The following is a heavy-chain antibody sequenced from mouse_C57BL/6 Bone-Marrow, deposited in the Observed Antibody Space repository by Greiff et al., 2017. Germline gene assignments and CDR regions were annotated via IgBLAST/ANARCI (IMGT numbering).Heavy chain of an antibody. Sequence: QVQLQQSGAELARPGASVTLSCKASGYTFTSYGISWVKQRTGQGLEWIGEIYPRSGTTYYNEKFKGKATLTADKSSSTAYMELRSLTSEDSAVYFCASFMTAVAAPYWGQGTTLTVSS. CDR3: ASFMTAVAAPY. J-gene: IGHJ2*01. D-gene: IGHD1-1*01. CDR1: GYTFTSYG. V-gene: IGHV1-81*01. CDR2: IYPRSGTT.